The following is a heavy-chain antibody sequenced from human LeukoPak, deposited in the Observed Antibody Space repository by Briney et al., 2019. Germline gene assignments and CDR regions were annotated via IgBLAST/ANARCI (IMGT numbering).Heavy chain of an antibody. D-gene: IGHD3-22*01. Sequence: SETLSLTCTVSGGSISSSSYYWGWIRQPPGKGLEWIGSIYYSGSTYYNPSLKSRVTISVDTSKNQFSLKLSSVTAADTAVYYCASGTVYDSSGYYFDYWGQGTLVTVSS. CDR2: IYYSGST. V-gene: IGHV4-39*01. CDR3: ASGTVYDSSGYYFDY. CDR1: GGSISSSSYY. J-gene: IGHJ4*02.